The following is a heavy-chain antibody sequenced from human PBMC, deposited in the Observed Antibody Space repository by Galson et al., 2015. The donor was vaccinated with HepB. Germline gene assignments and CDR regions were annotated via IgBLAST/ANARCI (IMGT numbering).Heavy chain of an antibody. J-gene: IGHJ3*02. CDR3: ARDSLFVSSGYYYVSHAFDI. CDR1: GDSVISRTYY. D-gene: IGHD3-22*01. CDR2: IYYGGTT. V-gene: IGHV4-39*02. Sequence: SETLSLTCTVSGDSVISRTYYWGWIRQPPGKGLEWIGSIYYGGTTYYNPSLRSRITINPDTSKNQFSLQLNSVTPEDTAVYYCARDSLFVSSGYYYVSHAFDIWGQGTMVTVSS.